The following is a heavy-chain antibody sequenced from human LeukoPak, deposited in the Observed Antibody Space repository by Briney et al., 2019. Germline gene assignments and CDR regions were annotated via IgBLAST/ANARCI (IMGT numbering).Heavy chain of an antibody. Sequence: GGSLRLSCAASGFTFDDYGMHWVRQAPGKGLEWVAFIWNDGTNRYYAESVKGRFTISRDNSKNTLYLQMNSLRVEDTAVFYCAKGDKMSIWRRTYNCFDSWGQGTLVTVSS. CDR2: IWNDGTNR. CDR1: GFTFDDYG. CDR3: AKGDKMSIWRRTYNCFDS. J-gene: IGHJ5*01. D-gene: IGHD5-24*01. V-gene: IGHV3-30*02.